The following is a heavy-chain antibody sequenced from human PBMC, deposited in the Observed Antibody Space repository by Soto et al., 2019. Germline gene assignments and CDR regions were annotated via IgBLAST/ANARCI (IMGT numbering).Heavy chain of an antibody. V-gene: IGHV3-21*01. D-gene: IGHD6-19*01. Sequence: GGSLRLSCAASGFTFSSYSMNWVRQAPGKGLEWVSSISSSSSYIYYADSVKGRFTISRDNAKNSLYLQMNSLRAEDTAVYYCARDFPGIAVAGAFDIWGQGTMVTVSS. CDR3: ARDFPGIAVAGAFDI. CDR2: ISSSSSYI. CDR1: GFTFSSYS. J-gene: IGHJ3*02.